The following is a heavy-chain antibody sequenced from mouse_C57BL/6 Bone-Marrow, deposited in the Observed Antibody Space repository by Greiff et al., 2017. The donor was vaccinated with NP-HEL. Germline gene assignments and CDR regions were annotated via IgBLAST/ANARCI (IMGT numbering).Heavy chain of an antibody. J-gene: IGHJ4*01. V-gene: IGHV1-81*01. Sequence: VQLQQSGAELARPGASVKLSCKASGYTFTSYGISWVKQRTGQGLEWIGEIYPRSGNTYFNEKFKGKATLTADKSSSTAYMELRSLTSEDSAVYFCARNTVVANLYYYAMDYWGQGTSVTVSS. CDR1: GYTFTSYG. CDR2: IYPRSGNT. CDR3: ARNTVVANLYYYAMDY. D-gene: IGHD1-1*01.